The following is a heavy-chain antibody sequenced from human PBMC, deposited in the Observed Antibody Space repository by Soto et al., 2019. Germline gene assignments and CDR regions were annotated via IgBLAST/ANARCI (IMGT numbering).Heavy chain of an antibody. J-gene: IGHJ6*02. CDR1: VYSFTSYW. CDR3: ARNGTSYSGSYYYYGMDV. D-gene: IGHD1-26*01. Sequence: PGASLEISCEGSVYSFTSYWIGWVRQVPGKGLEWMGIIYPGDSDTRYSPSFQGQVTISAGKSISTAYLQWSSLKASDTAMYYCARNGTSYSGSYYYYGMDVCGQGTKVTVS. V-gene: IGHV5-51*01. CDR2: IYPGDSDT.